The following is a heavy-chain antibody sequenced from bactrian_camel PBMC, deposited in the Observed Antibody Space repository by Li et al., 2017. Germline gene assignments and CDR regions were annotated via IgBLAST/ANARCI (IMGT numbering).Heavy chain of an antibody. D-gene: IGHD5*01. CDR1: ADIYSTYC. V-gene: IGHV3S40*01. J-gene: IGHJ6*01. CDR2: VYFGGGRT. CDR3: AADLFRVTACGAGYVPDFPY. Sequence: DVQLVESGGGSVQAGGFLRLSCVASRSADIYSTYCMGWFRQAPGKEREGVAFVYFGGGRTYYADSVKGRFAISADNAENTVYLQMNSLKPEDTAMYYCAADLFRVTACGAGYVPDFPYRGQGTQVTVS.